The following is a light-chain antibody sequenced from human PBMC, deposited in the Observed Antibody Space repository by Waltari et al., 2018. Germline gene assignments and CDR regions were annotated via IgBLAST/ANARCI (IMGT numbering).Light chain of an antibody. CDR1: HLVDNF. CDR3: QQSYTTPYT. CDR2: AAS. V-gene: IGKV1-39*01. Sequence: ASHLVDNFWNGYQQKPGPAPSLLMYAASRLQSVVPSRFSGRGSGTDFTLTISSLQPEDFATYYCQQSYTTPYTFGQGTRLDIK. J-gene: IGKJ2*01.